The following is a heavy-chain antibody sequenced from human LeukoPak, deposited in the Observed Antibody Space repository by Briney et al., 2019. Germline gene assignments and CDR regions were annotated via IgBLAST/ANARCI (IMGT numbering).Heavy chain of an antibody. D-gene: IGHD3-3*01. V-gene: IGHV3-48*03. CDR3: ARDRTIFGVVIIQYFDY. CDR2: ISGSGSTI. Sequence: PGGSLRLSCAASGFTFSSYEMNWVRQAPGKGLEWVSYISGSGSTIYYADSVKGRFTISRDNAKNSLYLQMNSLRAEDTAVYYCARDRTIFGVVIIQYFDYWGQGTLVTVSS. J-gene: IGHJ4*02. CDR1: GFTFSSYE.